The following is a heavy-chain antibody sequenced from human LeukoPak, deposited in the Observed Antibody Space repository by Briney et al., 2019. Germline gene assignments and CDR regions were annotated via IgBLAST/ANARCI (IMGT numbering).Heavy chain of an antibody. CDR3: ASYLYWWSDLGF. Sequence: PGGSPRLSCAASGFTFSDYWMTWVRQAQGKGLEWLANIKTDGSEKYYVDSVKGQFTISRDNANKSLYLQMNSLRVEDTAVYFCASYLYWWSDLGFWGQGTLVTVSS. V-gene: IGHV3-7*01. CDR1: GFTFSDYW. J-gene: IGHJ4*02. CDR2: IKTDGSEK. D-gene: IGHD2-8*02.